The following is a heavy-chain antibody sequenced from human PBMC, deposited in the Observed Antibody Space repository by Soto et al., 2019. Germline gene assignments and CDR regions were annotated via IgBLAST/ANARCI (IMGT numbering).Heavy chain of an antibody. CDR2: ISAYNGNT. CDR3: ARDPAAMVAPYYFDY. Sequence: ASVKVSCKASGYTFTSYGISWVRQAPGQGLEWMGWISAYNGNTNYAQKLQGRVTMTTDTSTSTAYMELRSLRSDDTAVYYCARDPAAMVAPYYFDYWGQGTLVTGSS. V-gene: IGHV1-18*01. CDR1: GYTFTSYG. J-gene: IGHJ4*02. D-gene: IGHD5-18*01.